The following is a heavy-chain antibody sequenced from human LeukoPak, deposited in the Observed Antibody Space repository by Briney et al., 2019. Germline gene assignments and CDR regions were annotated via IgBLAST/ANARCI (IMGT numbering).Heavy chain of an antibody. CDR2: LNSDGSSS. J-gene: IGHJ3*02. Sequence: GGSLRLSCAASGFTFNNYWMHWVRQAPGKGLVWVSRLNSDGSSSAFAGSMKGRFTISRDNAKNTLYLQMNSLRAEDKAVYFCVRAKGGPGSTWAFDIWGQGTMVTVSS. CDR3: VRAKGGPGSTWAFDI. CDR1: GFTFNNYW. D-gene: IGHD6-13*01. V-gene: IGHV3-74*01.